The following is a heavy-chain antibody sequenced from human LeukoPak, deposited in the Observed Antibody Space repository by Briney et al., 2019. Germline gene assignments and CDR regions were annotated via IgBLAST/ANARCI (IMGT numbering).Heavy chain of an antibody. J-gene: IGHJ4*02. CDR1: GGSISSGDYY. D-gene: IGHD3-22*01. Sequence: PSETLSLTSTVSGGSISSGDYYWSWIRQPPGKGLEWIGYIYYSGSTYYNPSLKSRVTISVDTSKNQFSLKLSSVTAADTAVYYCAREYYDSSGYYGRPEYYFDYWGQGTLVTVSS. CDR2: IYYSGST. V-gene: IGHV4-30-4*01. CDR3: AREYYDSSGYYGRPEYYFDY.